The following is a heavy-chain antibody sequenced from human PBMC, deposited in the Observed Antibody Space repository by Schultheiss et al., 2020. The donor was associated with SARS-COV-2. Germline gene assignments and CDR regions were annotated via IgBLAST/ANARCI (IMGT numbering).Heavy chain of an antibody. Sequence: ASVKVSCKASGYTFTGYYMHWVRQAPGQGLEWMGWINPNSGGTNYAQKFQGRVTMTRDTSISTAYMELSRLRSDDTAVYYCARDYNFWSGYSGPGAFDLWGQGTMVTVSS. V-gene: IGHV1-2*02. CDR1: GYTFTGYY. CDR3: ARDYNFWSGYSGPGAFDL. CDR2: INPNSGGT. D-gene: IGHD3-3*01. J-gene: IGHJ3*01.